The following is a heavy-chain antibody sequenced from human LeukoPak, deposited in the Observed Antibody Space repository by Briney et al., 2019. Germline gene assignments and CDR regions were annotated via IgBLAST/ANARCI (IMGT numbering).Heavy chain of an antibody. CDR3: ARFGDYSGAFDI. J-gene: IGHJ3*02. CDR2: INPNSGGT. Sequence: ASVKVSYKASGYTFTGYYMHWVRQAPGQGLEWMGWINPNSGGTNYAQKFQGRVTMTRDTSISTAYMELSRLRSDDTAVYYCARFGDYSGAFDIWGQGTMVTVSS. CDR1: GYTFTGYY. D-gene: IGHD4-17*01. V-gene: IGHV1-2*02.